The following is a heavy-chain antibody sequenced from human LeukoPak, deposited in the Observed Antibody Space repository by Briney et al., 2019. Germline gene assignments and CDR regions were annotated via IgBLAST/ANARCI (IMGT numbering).Heavy chain of an antibody. J-gene: IGHJ1*01. CDR3: ARALTYYDFWSGYFSEYFQH. CDR1: GGSFSSYA. V-gene: IGHV1-69*13. D-gene: IGHD3-3*01. CDR2: IIPIFGTA. Sequence: GASVKVSCKASGGSFSSYAISWVRQAPGQWLEWMGGIIPIFGTANYAQKFQGRVTITADESTSTAYMELSSLRSEDTAVYYCARALTYYDFWSGYFSEYFQHWGQGTLVTVSS.